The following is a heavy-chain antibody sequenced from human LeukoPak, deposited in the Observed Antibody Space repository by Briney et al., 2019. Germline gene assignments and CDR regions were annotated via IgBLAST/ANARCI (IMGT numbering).Heavy chain of an antibody. D-gene: IGHD3-3*01. J-gene: IGHJ5*02. Sequence: GGSLRLSCAASGFTFSSYWMSWVRQAPGKGLEWVANIKQDGSEKYYVDSVKGRITISRDNAKNSLYLQMNSLRAEDTAVYYCAREVNYDFWSGSADWFDPWGQGTLVTVSS. CDR2: IKQDGSEK. CDR3: AREVNYDFWSGSADWFDP. CDR1: GFTFSSYW. V-gene: IGHV3-7*01.